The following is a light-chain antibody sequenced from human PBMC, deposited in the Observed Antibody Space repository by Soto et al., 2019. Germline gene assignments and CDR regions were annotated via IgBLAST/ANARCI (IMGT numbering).Light chain of an antibody. CDR2: NVS. J-gene: IGKJ1*01. V-gene: IGKV2-30*01. Sequence: DVVLTQSPLSLPVTLGQPASISCTSSQALVYGDGNTYLIWVQQRPGQSPRGLIYNVSRRDSGVPDRFSGSGSGTDFTRKISRVEAEDVGIYYCMQNTHWPRTFGQGTKVEIK. CDR1: QALVYGDGNTY. CDR3: MQNTHWPRT.